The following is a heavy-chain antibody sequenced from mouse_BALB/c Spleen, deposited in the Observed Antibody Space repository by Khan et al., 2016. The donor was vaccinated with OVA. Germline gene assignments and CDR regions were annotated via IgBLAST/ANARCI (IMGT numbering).Heavy chain of an antibody. Sequence: VRLQQSGAELVKPGASVKLSCTASGFNIKDTYMHWVKQRPEQGLEWIGRIDPANGNTKYDPKFQDKATITADTSSNTAYLQLSSLTSEDTAVYYCVTLYGNPFAYWGQGTLVSVSA. D-gene: IGHD2-1*01. CDR2: IDPANGNT. V-gene: IGHV14-3*02. CDR1: GFNIKDTY. CDR3: VTLYGNPFAY. J-gene: IGHJ3*01.